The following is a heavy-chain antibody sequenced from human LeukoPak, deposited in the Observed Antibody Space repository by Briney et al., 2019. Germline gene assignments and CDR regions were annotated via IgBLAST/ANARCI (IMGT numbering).Heavy chain of an antibody. CDR3: ARDPKNNYFDY. J-gene: IGHJ4*02. V-gene: IGHV3-74*01. CDR2: INSDGSST. CDR1: GFNFSSYW. Sequence: PGGSLRLSCAASGFNFSSYWMHWVRQAPGKGLVWVSRINSDGSSTSYADSVKGRFTISRDNAKNTLYLQMNGLRAEDTAVFYCARDPKNNYFDYWGQGTLVTVSS.